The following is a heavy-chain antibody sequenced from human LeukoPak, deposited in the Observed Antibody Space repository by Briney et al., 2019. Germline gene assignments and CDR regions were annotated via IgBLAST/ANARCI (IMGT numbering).Heavy chain of an antibody. D-gene: IGHD2/OR15-2a*01. CDR1: GGSISSYY. J-gene: IGHJ4*02. CDR3: AGHHPRNTVDF. V-gene: IGHV4-59*08. Sequence: SETLSLTCTVSGGSISSYYWSWIRQPPGKGLEWIAYISDIGSINYNPSLKSRVTISLDTSKNQFSLKLSSVTAADTAVYYCAGHHPRNTVDFWGQGTLVTVSS. CDR2: ISDIGSI.